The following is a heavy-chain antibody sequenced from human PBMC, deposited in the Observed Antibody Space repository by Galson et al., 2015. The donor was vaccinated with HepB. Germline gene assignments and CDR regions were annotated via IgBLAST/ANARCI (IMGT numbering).Heavy chain of an antibody. Sequence: SVKVSCKVSGYTLTELSMHWVRQAPGKGLEWMGGFDPEDGETIYARKFQGRVTMTEDTSTDTAYMELSSLRSEDTAVYYCATEPIFGVVSDAFDIRGQGTMVTVSS. CDR1: GYTLTELS. J-gene: IGHJ3*02. CDR3: ATEPIFGVVSDAFDI. D-gene: IGHD3-3*01. V-gene: IGHV1-24*01. CDR2: FDPEDGET.